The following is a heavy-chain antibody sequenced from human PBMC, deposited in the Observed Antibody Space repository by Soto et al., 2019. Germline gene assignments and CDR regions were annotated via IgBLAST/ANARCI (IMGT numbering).Heavy chain of an antibody. Sequence: QVQLQESGPGLVRPSQTLSLTCTVSGDSIKSVDHYWSWMRQPPGKGLEWMGYIYHSGSTHYNPSLNSRLTISIDTSTNRFSLNLTSVTAADTAVYFCARLRWETENNWFDPWGQGALVTVSS. CDR3: ARLRWETENNWFDP. D-gene: IGHD4-17*01. V-gene: IGHV4-30-4*01. CDR1: GDSIKSVDHY. J-gene: IGHJ5*02. CDR2: IYHSGST.